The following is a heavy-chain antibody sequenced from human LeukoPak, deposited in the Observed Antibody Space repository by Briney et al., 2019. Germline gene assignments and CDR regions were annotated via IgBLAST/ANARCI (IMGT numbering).Heavy chain of an antibody. Sequence: GGSLTLSCAASGFTFSSYSMNWVRQAPGKGLEWVSSIRSSSRYIYYADSVKGRFTISRDNAKNSLYLQMNSLRAEDTAVYYCARDARDDYDILAGYYLPDAFDIWGQGTMVTVSS. V-gene: IGHV3-21*01. CDR2: IRSSSRYI. D-gene: IGHD3-9*01. J-gene: IGHJ3*02. CDR3: ARDARDDYDILAGYYLPDAFDI. CDR1: GFTFSSYS.